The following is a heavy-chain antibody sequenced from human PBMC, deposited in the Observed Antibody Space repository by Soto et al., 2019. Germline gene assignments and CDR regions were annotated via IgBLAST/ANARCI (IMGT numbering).Heavy chain of an antibody. Sequence: GGSLRLSCAASGFTFTSYSMNWVRQAPGKGLEWVSSISSTTNYIYYGDSMKGRFTISRDNAKNSLYLEMNSLRAEDTAVYYCARESEDLTSNFDYWGQGTLVTVSS. CDR2: ISSTTNYI. CDR3: ARESEDLTSNFDY. CDR1: GFTFTSYS. J-gene: IGHJ4*02. V-gene: IGHV3-21*06.